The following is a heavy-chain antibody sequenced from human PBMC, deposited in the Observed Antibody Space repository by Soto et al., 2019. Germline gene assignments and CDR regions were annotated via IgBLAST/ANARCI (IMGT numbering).Heavy chain of an antibody. D-gene: IGHD2-15*01. V-gene: IGHV3-23*01. CDR3: APHVHCSGGSCHYDAFDI. CDR1: GFIFGNYM. Sequence: EVQLLESGGGLVQPGESLRLSCAFSGFIFGNYMMTWVRQAPGKGLEWVSTIRDGGESTYYADSVKGRFTISRDNSKNTSDLQMDSLGVEDTAVYYCAPHVHCSGGSCHYDAFDIRGQGTMVTVSS. CDR2: IRDGGEST. J-gene: IGHJ3*02.